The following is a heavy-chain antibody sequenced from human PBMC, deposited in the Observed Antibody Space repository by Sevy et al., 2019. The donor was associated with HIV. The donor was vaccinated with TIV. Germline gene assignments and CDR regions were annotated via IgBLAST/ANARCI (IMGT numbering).Heavy chain of an antibody. Sequence: GGCLRLSCAATGFTFSNYAMHWVRQAPGKGLEWVAIIWSDGAYQYHGDSVKGRFTISRDNSKNTLYLQMNNVRVEDKAMYYCARGRYYYDNAAYYALDSWGQGTLVLVSS. J-gene: IGHJ4*02. CDR2: IWSDGAYQ. CDR3: ARGRYYYDNAAYYALDS. V-gene: IGHV3-33*04. D-gene: IGHD3-22*01. CDR1: GFTFSNYA.